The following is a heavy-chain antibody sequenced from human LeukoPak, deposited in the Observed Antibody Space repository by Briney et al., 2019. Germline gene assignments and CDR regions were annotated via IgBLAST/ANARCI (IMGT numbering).Heavy chain of an antibody. CDR1: GYTFTGYY. V-gene: IGHV1-2*06. CDR2: INPNSGGT. J-gene: IGHJ4*02. CDR3: ARDRLGSGWSRVDY. D-gene: IGHD6-19*01. Sequence: ASVKVSCKASGYTFTGYYMHWVRQAPGQGLEWMGRINPNSGGTNYAQEFQGRVTMTRDTSISTAYMELSRLRSDDTAVYYCARDRLGSGWSRVDYWGQGTLVTVSS.